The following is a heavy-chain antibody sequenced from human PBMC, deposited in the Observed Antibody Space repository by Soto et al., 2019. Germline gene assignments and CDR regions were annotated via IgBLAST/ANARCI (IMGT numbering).Heavy chain of an antibody. CDR1: GGSISSYY. V-gene: IGHV4-59*01. J-gene: IGHJ4*02. CDR2: IYYSGST. CDR3: ARSGYSYGPNPLLY. D-gene: IGHD5-18*01. Sequence: PSETLSLTCTVSGGSISSYYWSWIRQPPGKGLEWIGYIYYSGSTNYNPSLKSRVTISVDTSKNQFSLKLSSVTAADTAVYYCARSGYSYGPNPLLYWGQGTLVTGSS.